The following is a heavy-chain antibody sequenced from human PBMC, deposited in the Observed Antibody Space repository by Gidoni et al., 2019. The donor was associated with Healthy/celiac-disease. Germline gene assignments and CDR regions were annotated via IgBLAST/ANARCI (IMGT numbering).Heavy chain of an antibody. CDR2: IYYSGST. J-gene: IGHJ3*02. CDR3: ARDVRDAFDI. Sequence: QVQLQESGPGLVKPSETLSLTCTVPGGSVSSGSYYWSWIRQPPGKGLEWIGYIYYSGSTNYNPSLKIRVTISVDTSKNQFSLKLSSVTAADTAVYYCARDVRDAFDIWGQGTMVTVSS. V-gene: IGHV4-61*01. CDR1: GGSVSSGSYY.